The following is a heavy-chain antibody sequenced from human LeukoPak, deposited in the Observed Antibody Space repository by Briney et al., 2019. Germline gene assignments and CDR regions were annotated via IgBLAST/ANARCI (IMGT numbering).Heavy chain of an antibody. CDR1: GGTFSSYA. CDR3: ARAAYAGYCSSTSCYLSWFDP. Sequence: ASVKVSCTASGGTFSSYAISWVRQAPGQGLEWMGGIIPIFGTANYAQKFQGRVTITADESTSTAYMELSSLRSEDTAVYYCARAAYAGYCSSTSCYLSWFDPWGQGTLVTVSS. CDR2: IIPIFGTA. J-gene: IGHJ5*02. V-gene: IGHV1-69*13. D-gene: IGHD2-2*01.